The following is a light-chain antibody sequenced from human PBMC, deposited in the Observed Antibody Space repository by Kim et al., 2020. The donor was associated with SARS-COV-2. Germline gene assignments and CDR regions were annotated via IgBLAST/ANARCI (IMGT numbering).Light chain of an antibody. CDR3: PTWGTGIMV. J-gene: IGLJ3*02. Sequence: ASDKRLGCLGRGHSSYTYAWHQQQPEKGPRYVMKLNSDGSHSNWDGFPVRFSGSSSGAELYLTVSRLQSEDDADYYCPTWGTGIMVFGGGTQLTVL. V-gene: IGLV4-69*01. CDR2: LNSDGSH. CDR1: RGHSSYT.